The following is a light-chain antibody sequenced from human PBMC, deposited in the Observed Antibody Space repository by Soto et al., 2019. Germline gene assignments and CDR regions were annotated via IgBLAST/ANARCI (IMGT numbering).Light chain of an antibody. CDR2: GRS. J-gene: IGKJ4*01. CDR3: QQYGGSPLVT. CDR1: QSVKGNY. V-gene: IGKV3-20*01. Sequence: EVVLTQSPGTLSLSPGERATLSCRASQSVKGNYLAWYRQTPGQAPRLLIYGRSTRASGIPDRFSGSGSGTDLTLTVSRLEPEDFAVYYCQQYGGSPLVTFGGGTKVDIK.